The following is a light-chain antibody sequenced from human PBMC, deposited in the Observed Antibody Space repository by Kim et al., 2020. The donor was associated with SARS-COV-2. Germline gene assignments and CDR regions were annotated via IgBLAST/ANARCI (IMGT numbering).Light chain of an antibody. Sequence: ASVGDRVTITCQASQDIYDSLHWYQQKPGKAPSLLIYDASNLESGVPSRFSGSGSGTDFTFTISSLQPEDIATYYCQQYQDLPLTSGGGTKVDIK. CDR1: QDIYDS. CDR2: DAS. J-gene: IGKJ4*01. V-gene: IGKV1-33*01. CDR3: QQYQDLPLT.